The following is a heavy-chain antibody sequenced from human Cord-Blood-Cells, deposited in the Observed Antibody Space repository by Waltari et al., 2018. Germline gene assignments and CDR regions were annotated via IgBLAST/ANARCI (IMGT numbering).Heavy chain of an antibody. CDR1: GGTFSSYA. CDR2: SIPIFVTA. Sequence: QVQLVQSGAEVKKPGSSVKVSCKASGGTFSSYAISWVRQAPGQGLEWMGGSIPIFVTANYAQKCQGRGTITADESTSTAYMELSSLRSEDTAVYYCARKGYYDSSDAFDIWGQGTMVTVSS. D-gene: IGHD3-22*01. CDR3: ARKGYYDSSDAFDI. V-gene: IGHV1-69*01. J-gene: IGHJ3*02.